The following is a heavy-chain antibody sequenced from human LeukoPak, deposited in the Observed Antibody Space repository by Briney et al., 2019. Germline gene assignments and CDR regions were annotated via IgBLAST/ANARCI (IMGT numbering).Heavy chain of an antibody. CDR3: AKDLDYYDSSGSFDY. D-gene: IGHD3-22*01. CDR1: GFSFSSYG. V-gene: IGHV3-30*02. Sequence: GSLRLSCAASGFSFSSYGIHWVRQAPDKGLEWVAFIRYDGNNNYYADSVKGRFTISRDNSKNTLYLQMNSLRAEDTAVYYCAKDLDYYDSSGSFDYWGQGTLVTVSS. CDR2: IRYDGNNN. J-gene: IGHJ4*02.